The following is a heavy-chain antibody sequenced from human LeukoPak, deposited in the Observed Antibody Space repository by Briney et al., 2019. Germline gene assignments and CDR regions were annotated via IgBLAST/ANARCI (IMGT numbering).Heavy chain of an antibody. J-gene: IGHJ4*02. CDR2: IYSGGST. CDR1: GFTVSSNY. Sequence: GGSLRLSCAASGFTVSSNYMSWVRQAPGKGLEWVSVIYSGGSTYYADSVKGRFTISRDNSKNTLYLQMNSLRAEDTAVYYCARDWSHRCFDYWGQENLVTVSS. CDR3: ARDWSHRCFDY. V-gene: IGHV3-53*01. D-gene: IGHD3-3*01.